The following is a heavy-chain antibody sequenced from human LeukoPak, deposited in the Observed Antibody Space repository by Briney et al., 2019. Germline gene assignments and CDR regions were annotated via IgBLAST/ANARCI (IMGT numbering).Heavy chain of an antibody. CDR2: ISGSGGST. J-gene: IGHJ4*02. CDR1: GFTFSSYA. CDR3: AKGERITIFGVVTKRPYYFDY. Sequence: GGSLRLSCAASGFTFSSYAMSWVRQAPGKGLEWVSAISGSGGSTYYADSVKGRFTISRDHSKNTLYLQMNSLRAEDTAVYYCAKGERITIFGVVTKRPYYFDYWGQGTLVTVSS. D-gene: IGHD3-3*01. V-gene: IGHV3-23*01.